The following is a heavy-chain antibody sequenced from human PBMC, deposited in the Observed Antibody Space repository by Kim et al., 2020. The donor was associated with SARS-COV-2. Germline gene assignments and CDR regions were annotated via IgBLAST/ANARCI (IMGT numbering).Heavy chain of an antibody. D-gene: IGHD6-13*01. V-gene: IGHV3-23*01. CDR2: ISAGGDST. Sequence: GGSLRLSCAASGFTFSSYAMIWVRQAPGKGLEWVSTISAGGDSTYYAYSVKGRFTISRDNSKNTLYLEMNSLRPEDTAPYYCAKDGAAGAYEYWGQGTLV. J-gene: IGHJ4*02. CDR3: AKDGAAGAYEY. CDR1: GFTFSSYA.